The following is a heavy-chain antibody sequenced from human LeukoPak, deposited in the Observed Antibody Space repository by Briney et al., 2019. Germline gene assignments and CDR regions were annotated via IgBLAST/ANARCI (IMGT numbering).Heavy chain of an antibody. CDR3: ARHVGGLVLSFDY. CDR2: IYYSGST. D-gene: IGHD6-19*01. CDR1: GGSFSSYY. V-gene: IGHV4-59*08. Sequence: SETLSLTCAVYGGSFSSYYWSWIRQPPGKGLEWIGYIYYSGSTNYNPSLKSRVTISVDTSKNQFSLKLSSVTAADTAVYYCARHVGGLVLSFDYWGQGTLVTVSS. J-gene: IGHJ4*02.